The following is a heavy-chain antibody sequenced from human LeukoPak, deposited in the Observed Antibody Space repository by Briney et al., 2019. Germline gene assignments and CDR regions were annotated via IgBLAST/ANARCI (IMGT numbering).Heavy chain of an antibody. CDR1: GYTFTSYD. J-gene: IGHJ6*03. V-gene: IGHV1-8*03. CDR2: MNPNSGNT. Sequence: ASVKVSCKASGYTFTSYDINWVRQATGQGLEWMGWMNPNSGNTGYAQKFQGRVTITRNTSISTAYMELSGLRSEDTAVYYCARSPAGRYYMDVWGKGTTVTVSS. CDR3: ARSPAGRYYMDV.